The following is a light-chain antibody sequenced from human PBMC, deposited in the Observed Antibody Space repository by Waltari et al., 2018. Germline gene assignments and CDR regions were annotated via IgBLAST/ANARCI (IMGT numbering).Light chain of an antibody. Sequence: ETVMTQSPVTLSVSPGERATLSCRASQSIGTNLAWYQQKPGQAPRLLIFAASTWASGVPARFSGSGSGTEFTLTISSLQAEDFAVYYCQQYNNWPTYAFGQGTKLEI. CDR1: QSIGTN. CDR3: QQYNNWPTYA. CDR2: AAS. V-gene: IGKV3-15*01. J-gene: IGKJ2*01.